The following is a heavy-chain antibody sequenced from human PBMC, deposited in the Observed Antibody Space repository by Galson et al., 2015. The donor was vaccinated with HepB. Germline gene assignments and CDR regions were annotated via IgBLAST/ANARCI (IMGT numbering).Heavy chain of an antibody. CDR1: GGSVGSIP. D-gene: IGHD5-18*01. CDR2: KLADVSKK. J-gene: IGHJ4*02. Sequence: SLLIACAAEGGSVGSIPRRGVRQAPGERLEWVAVKLADVSKKFYAGAVQARFTISRDTSKNRLYLQLHSLRAEDTAVYYCTRDGSGNSPEFFFDYWGQGTLVTVSS. CDR3: TRDGSGNSPEFFFDY. V-gene: IGHV3-33*04.